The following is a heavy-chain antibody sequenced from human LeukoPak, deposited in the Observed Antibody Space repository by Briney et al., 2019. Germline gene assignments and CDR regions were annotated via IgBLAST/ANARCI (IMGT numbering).Heavy chain of an antibody. CDR2: ISGSGGST. CDR1: GFTFSSYA. D-gene: IGHD3-22*01. J-gene: IGHJ4*02. Sequence: GGSLRLSCAASGFTFSSYAMSWVRQAPGKVLEWVSAISGSGGSTYYADSVKGRFTISRDNSKNTLYLQMNSLRAEDTAVYYCAKGPDRNYYFDYWGQGTLVTVSS. V-gene: IGHV3-23*01. CDR3: AKGPDRNYYFDY.